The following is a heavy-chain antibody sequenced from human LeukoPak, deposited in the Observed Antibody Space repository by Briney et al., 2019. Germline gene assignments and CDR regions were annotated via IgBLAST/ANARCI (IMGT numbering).Heavy chain of an antibody. CDR2: ISTSGGTI. CDR1: GFTVSSNS. D-gene: IGHD6-13*01. CDR3: ARDPLSSSSFDL. Sequence: GGSLRLSCTVSGFTVSSNSMSWVRQAPGKGLEWVSYISTSGGTIYYADSVKGRFTISRDNAKNSLYLQMNSLRAEDTAVYYCARDPLSSSSFDLWGQGTLVTVSS. J-gene: IGHJ4*02. V-gene: IGHV3-11*04.